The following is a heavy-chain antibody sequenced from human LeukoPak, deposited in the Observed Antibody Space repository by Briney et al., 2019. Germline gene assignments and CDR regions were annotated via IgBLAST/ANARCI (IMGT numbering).Heavy chain of an antibody. CDR1: GGSISSSNW. CDR2: IYHSGST. V-gene: IGHV4-4*02. D-gene: IGHD3-10*02. J-gene: IGHJ6*03. CDR3: ARLGSGSYVYYYYYYMDV. Sequence: SGTLSLTCAVSGGSISSSNWWSWVRQPPGKGLEWIGEIYHSGSTNYNPSLKSRVTISVDTSKNQFSLKLSSVTAADTAVYYCARLGSGSYVYYYYYYMDVWGKGTTVTISS.